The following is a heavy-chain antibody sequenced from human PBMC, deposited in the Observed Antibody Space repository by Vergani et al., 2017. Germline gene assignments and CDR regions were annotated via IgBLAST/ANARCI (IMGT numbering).Heavy chain of an antibody. V-gene: IGHV1-69*06. D-gene: IGHD6-13*01. CDR1: GGTFSSYA. CDR2: IIPIFGTA. J-gene: IGHJ6*02. Sequence: QVQLVQSGAEVKKPGSSVKVSCKASGGTFSSYAISWVRQAPGQGLEWMGGIIPIFGTANYAQKFQGRVTITADKSTSTAYMELSSLRSEDTAVYYCASGRFGYSSPVTYGMDVWGQGTTVTVSS. CDR3: ASGRFGYSSPVTYGMDV.